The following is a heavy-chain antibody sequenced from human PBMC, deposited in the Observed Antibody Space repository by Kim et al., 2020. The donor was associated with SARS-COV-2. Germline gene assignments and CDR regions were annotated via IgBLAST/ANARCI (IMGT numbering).Heavy chain of an antibody. D-gene: IGHD3-10*01. Sequence: SEKYYVDSVKGRFTISRDNAKNSLYLQMNSLRAEDTAVYYCARDRGRVHYWGQGTLVTVSS. J-gene: IGHJ4*02. CDR3: ARDRGRVHY. CDR2: SEK. V-gene: IGHV3-7*01.